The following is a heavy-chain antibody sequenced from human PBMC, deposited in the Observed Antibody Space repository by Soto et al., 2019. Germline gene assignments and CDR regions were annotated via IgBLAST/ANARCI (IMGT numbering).Heavy chain of an antibody. V-gene: IGHV4-34*01. CDR3: ARAYDYGGNYYYYYGMDV. D-gene: IGHD4-17*01. CDR2: INHSGST. Sequence: SETLSLTCAVYGGSFSGYYWSWIRQPPGKGLEWIGEINHSGSTNYNPSLKSRVTISVDTSKNQFSRKLSSVTAADTAVYYCARAYDYGGNYYYYYGMDVWGQGTTVTVSS. J-gene: IGHJ6*02. CDR1: GGSFSGYY.